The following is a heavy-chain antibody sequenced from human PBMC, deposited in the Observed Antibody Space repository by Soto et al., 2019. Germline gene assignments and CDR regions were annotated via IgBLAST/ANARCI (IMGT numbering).Heavy chain of an antibody. CDR2: ISGSGGST. CDR1: GFTFSSYA. D-gene: IGHD6-6*01. Sequence: LRLSCAASGFTFSSYAMSWVRQAPGKGLEWVSAISGSGGSTYYADSVKGRFTISRDNSKNTLYLQMNSLRAEDTAVYYCAKVSSSTGYYYYYGMDVWGQGTTVTVSS. J-gene: IGHJ6*02. V-gene: IGHV3-23*01. CDR3: AKVSSSTGYYYYYGMDV.